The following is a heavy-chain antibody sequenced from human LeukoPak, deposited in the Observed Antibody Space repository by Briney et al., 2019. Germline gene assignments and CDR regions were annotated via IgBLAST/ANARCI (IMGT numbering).Heavy chain of an antibody. J-gene: IGHJ5*02. Sequence: SETLSLTCAVSGGSISSSNWWSWVRQPPGKGLEWIGEIYHSGSTNYNPSLKSRVTISVDKSKNQFSLKLSSVTAADTAVYYCARVRTRGIAVAEVVGWFDPWGQGTLVTVSS. CDR2: IYHSGST. CDR3: ARVRTRGIAVAEVVGWFDP. D-gene: IGHD6-19*01. V-gene: IGHV4-4*02. CDR1: GGSISSSNW.